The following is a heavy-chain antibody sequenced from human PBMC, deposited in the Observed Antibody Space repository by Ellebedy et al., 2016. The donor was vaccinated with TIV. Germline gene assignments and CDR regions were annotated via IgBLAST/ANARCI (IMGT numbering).Heavy chain of an antibody. D-gene: IGHD3-3*01. CDR2: ISYDGSNK. CDR1: GFTFSSYG. Sequence: GESLKISXAVSGFTFSSYGMHWVRQAPGKGLEWVAVISYDGSNKYYADSVKGRFTISRDNSKNTLYLQMNSLRAEDTAVYYCAGPGVEDYWGQGTLVTVSS. V-gene: IGHV3-33*05. J-gene: IGHJ4*02. CDR3: AGPGVEDY.